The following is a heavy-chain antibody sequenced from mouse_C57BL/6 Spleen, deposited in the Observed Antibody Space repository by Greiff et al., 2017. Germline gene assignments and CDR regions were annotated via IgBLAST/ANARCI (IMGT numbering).Heavy chain of an antibody. CDR3: AREGSSYYFDD. J-gene: IGHJ2*01. CDR1: GFTFSSYA. V-gene: IGHV5-4*01. CDR2: ISDGGSYT. D-gene: IGHD1-1*01. Sequence: DVQLQESGGGLVKPGGSLKLSCAASGFTFSSYAMSWVRQTPEKRLEWVATISDGGSYTYYPDNVKGRFTISRDNAKNNLYLQMSHLKSEDTAMYYCAREGSSYYFDDWGQGTTLTVSS.